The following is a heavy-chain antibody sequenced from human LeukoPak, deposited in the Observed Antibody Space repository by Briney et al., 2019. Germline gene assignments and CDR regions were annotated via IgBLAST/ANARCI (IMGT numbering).Heavy chain of an antibody. J-gene: IGHJ4*02. CDR1: GGSISSLY. CDR2: IYYTGST. V-gene: IGHV4-59*08. D-gene: IGHD3-10*01. CDR3: ARRSVGVGALGY. Sequence: SETLSLTCSVSGGSISSLYWSWIRQPPGKGLEWIGYIYYTGSTNYNPSLKSRVTMFVDMSKNQFSLRLTSVNAADTAVYYCARRSVGVGALGYWGQGALVTVSS.